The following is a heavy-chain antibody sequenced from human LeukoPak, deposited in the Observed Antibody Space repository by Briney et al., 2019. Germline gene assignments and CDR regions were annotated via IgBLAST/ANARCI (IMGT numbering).Heavy chain of an antibody. CDR1: GFTFSSYW. J-gene: IGHJ3*01. CDR3: VAGDWGARDSFDL. V-gene: IGHV3-74*01. D-gene: IGHD2-21*02. CDR2: VSPDERSI. Sequence: GGSLRLSCAASGFTFSSYWMHWVRQLPGKGLEWVLGVSPDERSIRYADSVKGRFTISRDNAKNSFFLQMSSLRAEDTSVYYCVAGDWGARDSFDLWGRGTMVTVSS.